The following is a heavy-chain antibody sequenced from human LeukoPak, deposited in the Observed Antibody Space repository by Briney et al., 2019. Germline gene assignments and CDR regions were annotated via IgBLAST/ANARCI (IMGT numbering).Heavy chain of an antibody. CDR2: INQDESTK. CDR3: TRDFAYQQFDY. J-gene: IGHJ4*02. V-gene: IGHV3-7*01. D-gene: IGHD1/OR15-1a*01. Sequence: GGSLRLSCAASGFTFSGYAMSWVRQAPGKGPEWLANINQDESTKNYVDSVEGRFTISRDNAKNSLFLHMNSLRGEDTAVYYCTRDFAYQQFDYWGQGTLVTVSS. CDR1: GFTFSGYA.